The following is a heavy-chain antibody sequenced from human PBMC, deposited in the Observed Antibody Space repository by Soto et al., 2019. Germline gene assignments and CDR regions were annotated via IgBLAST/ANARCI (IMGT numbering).Heavy chain of an antibody. Sequence: QVKLVQSGAEVKKPGASVMVSCKASGYTLTNYGITWVRQAPGQGLEWMGWISADNGNTNYAQKFQGRVTMTTHPFTSTAYMELRSLRSDDTDVYYCARENNRYYDSIGYYYGYWGQGTLVTVSS. D-gene: IGHD3-22*01. J-gene: IGHJ4*02. CDR1: GYTLTNYG. CDR3: ARENNRYYDSIGYYYGY. CDR2: ISADNGNT. V-gene: IGHV1-18*04.